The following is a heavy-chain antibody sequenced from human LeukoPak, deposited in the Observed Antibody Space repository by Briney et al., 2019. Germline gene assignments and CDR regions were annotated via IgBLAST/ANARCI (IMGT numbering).Heavy chain of an antibody. V-gene: IGHV1-8*01. CDR2: MNPNSGNT. D-gene: IGHD3-10*01. CDR3: ARGRRYYGSGRGNWFDP. Sequence: GASVKVSCKASGYTFTSYDINWVRQATGQGLEWMGWMNPNSGNTGYAQKFQGRVTMTRNTSISTAYMELSSLRSEDTAVYYCARGRRYYGSGRGNWFDPWGQGTLVTVSS. J-gene: IGHJ5*02. CDR1: GYTFTSYD.